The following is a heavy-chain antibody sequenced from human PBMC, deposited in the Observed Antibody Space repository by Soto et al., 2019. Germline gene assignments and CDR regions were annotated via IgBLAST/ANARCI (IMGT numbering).Heavy chain of an antibody. CDR2: IYWDDDK. J-gene: IGHJ5*02. CDR1: GFSLSTSGVG. D-gene: IGHD2-15*01. V-gene: IGHV2-5*02. Sequence: SGPTLVNPTQTLTLTCTFSGFSLSTSGVGVGWIRQPPGKALEWLALIYWDDDKRYSPSLKSRLTITKDTSKNQVVLTMNNMDPVDTAKYYCAHRGGFGCGGSWYFIWFDPWGQDPLVTV. CDR3: AHRGGFGCGGSWYFIWFDP.